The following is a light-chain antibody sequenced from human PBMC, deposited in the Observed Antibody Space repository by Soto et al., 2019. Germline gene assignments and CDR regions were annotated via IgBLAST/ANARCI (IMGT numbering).Light chain of an antibody. CDR2: DVN. Sequence: QSALTQPASVSGSPGQSITISCTGTISDIGGYNFISWYQHHPGKAPKLVIYDVNNRPSGISYRLSGSKSGNTASLTISGLQAEDEADYYCASYTRNPTLGFGGGTKLTVL. J-gene: IGLJ2*01. CDR3: ASYTRNPTLG. V-gene: IGLV2-14*01. CDR1: ISDIGGYNF.